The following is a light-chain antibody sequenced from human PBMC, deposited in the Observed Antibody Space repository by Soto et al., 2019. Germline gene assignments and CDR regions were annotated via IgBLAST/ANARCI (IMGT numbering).Light chain of an antibody. CDR2: KAS. CDR1: QSINNY. V-gene: IGKV1-5*03. CDR3: LQYESFPRT. J-gene: IGKJ1*01. Sequence: DIQITQSPSTMSASVGHRVTITCRASQSINNYLAWYQQNPGQAPKLLIYKASTLESGVPSRFSGRGAGTAFSLSISSLQPDDFATYYCLQYESFPRTFGQGTKVQIK.